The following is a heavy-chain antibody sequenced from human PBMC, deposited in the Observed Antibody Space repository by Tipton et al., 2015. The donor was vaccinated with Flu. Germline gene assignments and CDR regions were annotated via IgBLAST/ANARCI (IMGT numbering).Heavy chain of an antibody. V-gene: IGHV4-61*02. J-gene: IGHJ5*02. CDR3: ARDLASSGWYDNWFDP. CDR1: GGSISSGSYY. Sequence: TLSLTCTVSGGSISSGSYYWSWIRQPAGKGLEWIGRIYTSGSTNYNPSLKSRVTISVDTSKNQFSLKLSSVTAADTAAYYCARDLASSGWYDNWFDPWGQGTLVTVSS. D-gene: IGHD6-19*01. CDR2: IYTSGST.